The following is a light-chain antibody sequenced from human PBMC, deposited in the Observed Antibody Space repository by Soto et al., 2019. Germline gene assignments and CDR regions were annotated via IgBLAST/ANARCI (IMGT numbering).Light chain of an antibody. CDR2: GAS. V-gene: IGKV3-15*01. J-gene: IGKJ1*01. Sequence: ENVLTQSPATLSVSPGERVPLSCNARQSVGSNLAWYQQKPGQAPSLIIYGASTRATGIPARFSGSGAETEFTLTISSLQAEDSAVYFCQQYNNWPTWTFGQGTKVEIK. CDR1: QSVGSN. CDR3: QQYNNWPTWT.